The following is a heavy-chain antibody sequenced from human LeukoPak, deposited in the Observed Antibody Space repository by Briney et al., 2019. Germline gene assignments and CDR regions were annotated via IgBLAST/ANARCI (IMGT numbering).Heavy chain of an antibody. D-gene: IGHD5-12*01. CDR3: ARDPGYESWSPFWGGMDV. J-gene: IGHJ6*04. CDR1: GFTFSSSW. Sequence: GESLRLSCAASGFTFSSSWMHWVRHAPGRGLVWVSRITRGGSSTTYADSVKGRFTTSRDNAKNTLYLQMDSLRDDDTAVYYCARDPGYESWSPFWGGMDVWGNGTTVIVSS. V-gene: IGHV3-74*01. CDR2: ITRGGSST.